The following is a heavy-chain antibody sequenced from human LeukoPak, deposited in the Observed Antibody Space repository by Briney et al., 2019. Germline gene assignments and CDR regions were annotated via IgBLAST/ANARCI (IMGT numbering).Heavy chain of an antibody. Sequence: PGRSLRLSCAASGFTFSSYVMHWVRQAPGKGLEWVAVISYDGSNKYYADSVKGRFTISRDNSKNTLYLQMNSLRAEDTAVYYCAKDHRSRYFDYWGQGTLVTVSS. CDR3: AKDHRSRYFDY. J-gene: IGHJ4*02. CDR1: GFTFSSYV. CDR2: ISYDGSNK. V-gene: IGHV3-30*18.